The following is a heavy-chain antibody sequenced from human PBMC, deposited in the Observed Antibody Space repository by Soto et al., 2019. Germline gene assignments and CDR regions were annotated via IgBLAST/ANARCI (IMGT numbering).Heavy chain of an antibody. CDR1: GGSISSGGYY. CDR3: ARAWGGYFDY. CDR2: IYYSEST. Sequence: QVQLQESGPGLVKPSQTLSRTCTVSGGSISSGGYYWSWIRQHPGKGLEWIGYIYYSESTHYNPSLTSRVTKSVDTSKNQLSLKLSSVTAADTAVYYCARAWGGYFDYWGQGTLVTVSS. J-gene: IGHJ4*02. V-gene: IGHV4-31*03. D-gene: IGHD3-16*01.